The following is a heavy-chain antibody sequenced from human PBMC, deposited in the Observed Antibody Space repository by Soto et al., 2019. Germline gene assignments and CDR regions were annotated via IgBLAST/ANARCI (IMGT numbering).Heavy chain of an antibody. Sequence: SETLSLTCTISGGYISNYSWSWIRQPPGKGLEWIGFIYNSGSTYYNSSLKSRVTISVDRSKNHFFLNLTSVTAADPAGYYCATYRKFFQIWGQGTKVTVSS. J-gene: IGHJ3*02. CDR1: GGYISNYS. CDR2: IYNSGST. CDR3: ATYRKFFQI. V-gene: IGHV4-59*04.